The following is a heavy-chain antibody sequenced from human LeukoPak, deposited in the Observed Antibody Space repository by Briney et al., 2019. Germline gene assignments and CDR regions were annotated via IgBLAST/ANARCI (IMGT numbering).Heavy chain of an antibody. J-gene: IGHJ6*03. D-gene: IGHD3-10*01. CDR1: GGSISNYY. V-gene: IGHV4-59*01. CDR3: AGLWFGAIGGGGYYYYYMDV. Sequence: SSETLSLTCTVSGGSISNYYWSWIRQPPGKGLEWIGYIYYSGSTNYNPSLKSRVTISVDTSKNQFSLKVNSVTAADTAVYYCAGLWFGAIGGGGYYYYYMDVWGKGTMVTVSS. CDR2: IYYSGST.